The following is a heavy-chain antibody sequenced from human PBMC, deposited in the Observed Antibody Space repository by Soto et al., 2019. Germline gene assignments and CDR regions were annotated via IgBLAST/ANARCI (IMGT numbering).Heavy chain of an antibody. Sequence: EVQLLESGGGLVQPGGSLRLSCAASGFTFSSYAMSWVRQAPGKGLEWVSAISGSGGSTYYADSVKGRFTISRDNSKNTLYLQMNTLRAEDTAVYYCAKGSAYYYYYGMDVWGQGTTVTVSS. J-gene: IGHJ6*02. V-gene: IGHV3-23*01. CDR3: AKGSAYYYYYGMDV. CDR1: GFTFSSYA. CDR2: ISGSGGST.